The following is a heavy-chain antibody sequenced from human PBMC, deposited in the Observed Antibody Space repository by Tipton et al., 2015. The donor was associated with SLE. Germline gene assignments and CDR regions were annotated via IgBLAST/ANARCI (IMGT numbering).Heavy chain of an antibody. CDR1: GFTFSSYG. V-gene: IGHV3-23*01. J-gene: IGHJ1*01. Sequence: SLRLSCAASGFTFSSYGMSWVRQAPGKGLEWVSAISGSGGSTYYADSVKGRFTISRDNSKNTLYLQMNSLRAEDTAVYYCAKERGSSRASTEYFQHWGQGTLVTVSS. D-gene: IGHD6-19*01. CDR3: AKERGSSRASTEYFQH. CDR2: ISGSGGST.